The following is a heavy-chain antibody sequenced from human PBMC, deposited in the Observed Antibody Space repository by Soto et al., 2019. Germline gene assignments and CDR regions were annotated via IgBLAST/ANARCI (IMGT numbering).Heavy chain of an antibody. J-gene: IGHJ4*01. CDR1: GYTLTELS. CDR3: ARAAYFYESSGYYPGDY. CDR2: FDPEDGET. Sequence: ASVKVSCKVSGYTLTELSMHWVRQAPGKGLEWMGGFDPEDGETIYAQKFQGRVTFTRDTSASTVYMEVSSLRSEDTAVYYCARAAYFYESSGYYPGDYWG. V-gene: IGHV1-24*01. D-gene: IGHD3-22*01.